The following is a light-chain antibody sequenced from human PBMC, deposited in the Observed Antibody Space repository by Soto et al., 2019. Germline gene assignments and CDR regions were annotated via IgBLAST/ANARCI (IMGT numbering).Light chain of an antibody. J-gene: IGKJ1*01. CDR3: QQYNNWPPWT. CDR1: QSVSSN. V-gene: IGKV3-15*01. CDR2: GAS. Sequence: EIVMTPSPATPSVSPGEKATPSSRARQSVSSNLAWYQQKPGQAPRLLIYGASTRATGIPARFSGSGSGTEFTLTISSLQSEDFAVYYCQQYNNWPPWTFGQGTKVDIK.